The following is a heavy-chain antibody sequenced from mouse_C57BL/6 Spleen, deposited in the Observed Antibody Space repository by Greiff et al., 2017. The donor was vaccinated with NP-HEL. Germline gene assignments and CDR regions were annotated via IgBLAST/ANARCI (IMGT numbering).Heavy chain of an antibody. J-gene: IGHJ4*01. CDR2: ISSGGDYI. CDR1: GFTFSSYA. V-gene: IGHV5-9-1*02. CDR3: TRDPRGYDRDYYAMDY. D-gene: IGHD2-2*01. Sequence: EVKLVESGEGLVKPGGSLKLSCAASGFTFSSYAMSWVRQTPEKRLEWVAYISSGGDYIYYADTVKGRFTISRDNARNTLYLQMSSLKSEDTAMYYCTRDPRGYDRDYYAMDYWGQGTSVTVSS.